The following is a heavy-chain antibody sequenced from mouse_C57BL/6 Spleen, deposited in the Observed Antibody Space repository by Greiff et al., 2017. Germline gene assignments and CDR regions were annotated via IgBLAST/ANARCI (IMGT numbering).Heavy chain of an antibody. D-gene: IGHD1-1*01. V-gene: IGHV1-84*01. CDR2: ISPGSGNT. CDR1: GYPFTDYY. J-gene: IGHJ4*01. CDR3: ARRRGGSRYAMDY. Sequence: QVQLQQSGPELVKPGASVKISCKASGYPFTDYYINWVKQRPGQGLEWIGWISPGSGNTKYNEKFKGKATLTVDTSSSTAYMQLSSLTSEDSAVYFCARRRGGSRYAMDYCGQGTSVTVSS.